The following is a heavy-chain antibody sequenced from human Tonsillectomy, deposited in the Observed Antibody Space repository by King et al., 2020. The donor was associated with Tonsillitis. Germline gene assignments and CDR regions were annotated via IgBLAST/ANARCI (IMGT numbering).Heavy chain of an antibody. CDR1: GYTFTTYY. V-gene: IGHV1-46*01. Sequence: QLVQSGAEVKKPGASVKVSCKASGYTFTTYYMHWVRQAPGQGLEWMGMINPSGGSTSYAQKFQDRVTMTRDTSTSIVYLDLSSLRSEDTAVYYCARDRPCSSISCYGGSWVDPWGQGTLITVSS. J-gene: IGHJ5*02. CDR3: ARDRPCSSISCYGGSWVDP. D-gene: IGHD2-2*01. CDR2: INPSGGST.